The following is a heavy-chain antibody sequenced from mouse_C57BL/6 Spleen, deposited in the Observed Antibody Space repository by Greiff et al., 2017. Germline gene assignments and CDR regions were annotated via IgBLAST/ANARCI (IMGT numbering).Heavy chain of an antibody. CDR2: IDPSDSYT. CDR3: ARSGYGSSYDAMDY. V-gene: IGHV1-69*01. J-gene: IGHJ4*01. Sequence: VQLQQPGAELVMPGASVKLSCKASGYTFTSYWMHWVKQRPGQGLEWIGEIDPSDSYTNYNQKFKGKSTLTVDKSSRTAYMQLSSLTSEDSAVYYCARSGYGSSYDAMDYWGQGTSVTVSS. CDR1: GYTFTSYW. D-gene: IGHD1-1*01.